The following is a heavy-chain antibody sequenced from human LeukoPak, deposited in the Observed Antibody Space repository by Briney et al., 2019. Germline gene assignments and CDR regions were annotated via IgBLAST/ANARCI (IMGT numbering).Heavy chain of an antibody. J-gene: IGHJ1*01. CDR3: ARGGPVAAAGMGGFQH. D-gene: IGHD6-13*01. V-gene: IGHV4-30-2*01. CDR2: IYHSGST. CDR1: GGSISSGGYY. Sequence: PSETLSLTCTVSGGSISSGGYYWSWIRQPPGKGLEWIGYIYHSGSTYYNPSLKSRVTISVDRSKNQFSLKLSSVTAADTAVYYCARGGPVAAAGMGGFQHWGQGTLVTVSS.